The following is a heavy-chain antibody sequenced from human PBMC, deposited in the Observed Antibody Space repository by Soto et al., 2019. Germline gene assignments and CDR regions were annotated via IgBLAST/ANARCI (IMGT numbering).Heavy chain of an antibody. V-gene: IGHV3-30*18. D-gene: IGHD7-27*01. J-gene: IGHJ4*02. CDR2: ISYDENNK. CDR1: GFTFSSYG. Sequence: PGGSLRLSCAASGFTFSSYGMNWVRQAPGKGLEWVAVISYDENNKYYADSVKGRFTISRDNSKNTLYLQMSSLRAEDTAVYYCAKVLTGDLDYWGQGTLVTVSS. CDR3: AKVLTGDLDY.